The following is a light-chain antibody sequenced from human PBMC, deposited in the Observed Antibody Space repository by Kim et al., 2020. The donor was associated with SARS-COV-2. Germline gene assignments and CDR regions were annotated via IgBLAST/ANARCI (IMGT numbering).Light chain of an antibody. CDR3: NSRDGSGNHLV. Sequence: ALVQTDTITCQRDSLRRYDATWYQKKPGQAPVLVIYDKTNRPSGIPDRFSGTRSGNIASLTITGAQAEDEADYYCNSRDGSGNHLVFGGGTKLTVL. J-gene: IGLJ3*02. CDR1: SLRRYD. CDR2: DKT. V-gene: IGLV3-19*01.